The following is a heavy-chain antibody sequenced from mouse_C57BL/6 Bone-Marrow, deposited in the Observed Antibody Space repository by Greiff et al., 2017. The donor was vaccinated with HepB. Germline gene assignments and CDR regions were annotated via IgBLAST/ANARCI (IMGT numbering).Heavy chain of an antibody. D-gene: IGHD2-1*01. V-gene: IGHV5-4*03. CDR1: GFTFSSYA. Sequence: EVKLEESGGGLVKPGGSLKLSCAASGFTFSSYAMSWVRQTPEKRLEWVATISDGGSYTYYPDNVKGRFTISRDNAKNNLYLQMSHLKSEDTAMYYCASFYGNSGMDYWGQGTSVTVSS. J-gene: IGHJ4*01. CDR2: ISDGGSYT. CDR3: ASFYGNSGMDY.